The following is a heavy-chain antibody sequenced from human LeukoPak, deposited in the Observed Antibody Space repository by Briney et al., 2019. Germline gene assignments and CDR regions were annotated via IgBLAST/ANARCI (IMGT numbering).Heavy chain of an antibody. J-gene: IGHJ6*04. Sequence: SETLSLTCTVSGGSISSYYWSWIRQPPGKGLEWIGYIYYNGSTNYNPSLKSRVTISVDTSKNQFSLKLSSVTAADTAVYYCARVLHSGWPSPYYYYYGMDVWGKGTTVTVSS. D-gene: IGHD6-19*01. CDR1: GGSISSYY. CDR3: ARVLHSGWPSPYYYYYGMDV. V-gene: IGHV4-59*01. CDR2: IYYNGST.